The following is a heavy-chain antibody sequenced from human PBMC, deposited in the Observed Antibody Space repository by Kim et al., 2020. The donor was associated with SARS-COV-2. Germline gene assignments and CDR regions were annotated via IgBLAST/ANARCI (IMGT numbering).Heavy chain of an antibody. V-gene: IGHV5-51*01. CDR2: IYPGDSDT. J-gene: IGHJ4*02. Sequence: GESLKISCKGSGYSFTSYWIGWVRQMPGKGLEWMGIIYPGDSDTRYSPSFQGQVTISADKSISTAYLQWSSLKASDTAMYYCARGVVLWRVAAAGTSYYFDYWGQGTLVTVSS. D-gene: IGHD6-13*01. CDR3: ARGVVLWRVAAAGTSYYFDY. CDR1: GYSFTSYW.